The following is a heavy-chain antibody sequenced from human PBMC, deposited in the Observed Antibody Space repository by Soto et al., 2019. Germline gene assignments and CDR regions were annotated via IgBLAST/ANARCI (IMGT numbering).Heavy chain of an antibody. CDR3: ARGYSSGWYDP. Sequence: QVQLQESGPGLVKPSETLSLTCTVSGGSISSYYWSWIRQPPGKGLEWIGYIYYSGSTNYNPSLKRRVTISVDTSKNQFSLKLSSVTAVDTAVYYCARGYSSGWYDPWGQGTLVTVSS. J-gene: IGHJ5*02. V-gene: IGHV4-59*01. CDR1: GGSISSYY. D-gene: IGHD6-19*01. CDR2: IYYSGST.